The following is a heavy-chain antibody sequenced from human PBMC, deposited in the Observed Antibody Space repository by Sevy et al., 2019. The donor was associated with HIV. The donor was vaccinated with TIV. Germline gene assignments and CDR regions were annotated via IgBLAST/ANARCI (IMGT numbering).Heavy chain of an antibody. CDR3: AGGYADYVWGSYRYGPLMT. Sequence: SQTLSLTCTVSGGSISSYYWSWIRQPPGKGLEWIGYIYYSGSTNYNPSLKSRDTISVDTSKNQFSLKLSSVTAADTAVYYCAGGYADYVWGSYRYGPLMTWGQGTLVTVSS. D-gene: IGHD3-16*02. J-gene: IGHJ5*02. CDR2: IYYSGST. V-gene: IGHV4-59*01. CDR1: GGSISSYY.